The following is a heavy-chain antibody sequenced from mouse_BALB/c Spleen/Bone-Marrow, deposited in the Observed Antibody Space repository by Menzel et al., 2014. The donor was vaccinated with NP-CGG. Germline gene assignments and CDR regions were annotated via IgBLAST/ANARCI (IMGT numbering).Heavy chain of an antibody. CDR1: GFNIKDTY. CDR3: AAYYYGSSYGFSY. J-gene: IGHJ3*01. Sequence: EVKLEESGVELGKRGASGKLSCTAYGFNIKDTYMHWVKQRPEQGLEWIGRIDPANGNTKYDPKFQGKATITADTSSNTAYLQLSSLTSEDTAVYCCAAYYYGSSYGFSYLSQATPADISA. CDR2: IDPANGNT. V-gene: IGHV14-3*02. D-gene: IGHD1-1*01.